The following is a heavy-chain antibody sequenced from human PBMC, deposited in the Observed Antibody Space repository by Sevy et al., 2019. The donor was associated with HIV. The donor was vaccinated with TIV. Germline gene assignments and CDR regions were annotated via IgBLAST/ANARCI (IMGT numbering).Heavy chain of an antibody. V-gene: IGHV1-24*01. J-gene: IGHJ4*02. D-gene: IGHD3-22*01. CDR3: ATTKDYYDSSGCPFDY. CDR2: FDPEDGET. Sequence: ASVKVSCKVSGSTLTELSMHWVRQAPGKGLEWMGSFDPEDGETIYAQKFQGRVTMTEDTSADTAYMELSSLRSEDTAVYFCATTKDYYDSSGCPFDYWGQGTLVTVSS. CDR1: GSTLTELS.